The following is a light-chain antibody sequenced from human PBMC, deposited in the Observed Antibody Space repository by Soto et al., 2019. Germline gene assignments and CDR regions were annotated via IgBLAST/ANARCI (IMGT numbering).Light chain of an antibody. J-gene: IGKJ1*01. CDR1: QGISSY. Sequence: DIQLTQSPSFLSASVGDRVTITCRASQGISSYLAWYQQKPGKAPKLLIYAASTLQSGVPSRFSGSGSGTEFTLTISSLHPEDFATYYCQQRKTFGQGTKVEIK. CDR3: QQRKT. V-gene: IGKV1-9*01. CDR2: AAS.